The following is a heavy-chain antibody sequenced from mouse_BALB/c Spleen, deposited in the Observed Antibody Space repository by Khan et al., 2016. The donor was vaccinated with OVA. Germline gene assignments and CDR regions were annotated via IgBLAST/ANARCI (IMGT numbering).Heavy chain of an antibody. J-gene: IGHJ4*01. V-gene: IGHV8-12*01. CDR3: ARTGWLRNFAMDY. CDR1: GFSLSSSGMG. D-gene: IGHD2-2*01. Sequence: QVTLKESGPGIVQPSQTLSLTCSLSGFSLSSSGMGVSWLRQPSGMGLVWLVQIYWDDDKRYNPFLKRRLTISKDTSTNQVFLKITSVDTADTATYYCARTGWLRNFAMDYWGQGTSVTVSS. CDR2: IYWDDDK.